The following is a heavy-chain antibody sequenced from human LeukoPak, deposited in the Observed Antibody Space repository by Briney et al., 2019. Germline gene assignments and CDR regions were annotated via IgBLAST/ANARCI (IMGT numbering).Heavy chain of an antibody. D-gene: IGHD3-10*01. Sequence: SETLSLTCTVSGASISNYYWSWIRQPPGKGLEWIGEINHSGSPNYNPSLKSRVTISIDTSKNQFSLKLSPVTAADTAVYYCARDLSDYYGSGSYRPIDAFDIWGQGTMVTVSS. CDR1: GASISNYY. J-gene: IGHJ3*02. CDR2: INHSGSP. V-gene: IGHV4-34*01. CDR3: ARDLSDYYGSGSYRPIDAFDI.